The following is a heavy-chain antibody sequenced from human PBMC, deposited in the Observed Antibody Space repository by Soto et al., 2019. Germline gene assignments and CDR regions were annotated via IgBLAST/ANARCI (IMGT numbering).Heavy chain of an antibody. CDR1: GYTFTGYY. Sequence: SCKASGYTFTGYYMHWVRQAPGQGLEWVSAISGSGGSTYYADSVKGRFTISRDNSKNTLYLQMNSLRAEDTAVNYCAKEARYYYDSSGYYRSLGYWGQGTLVTVSS. J-gene: IGHJ4*02. D-gene: IGHD3-22*01. CDR2: ISGSGGST. V-gene: IGHV3-23*01. CDR3: AKEARYYYDSSGYYRSLGY.